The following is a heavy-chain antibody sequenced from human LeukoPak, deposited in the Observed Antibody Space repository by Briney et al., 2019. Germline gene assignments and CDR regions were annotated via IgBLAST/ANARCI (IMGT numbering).Heavy chain of an antibody. CDR3: ARDQQLSYCGGDCYPAN. Sequence: PSETLSLTCTVSGGSISSGSYFWSWIRQPAGKGLEWIGRIYTSGSTDYSPSLQSRVTMSVDTSKNQFSLKLNSVPAADTAVYYCARDQQLSYCGGDCYPANWGQGTLVTVSS. CDR1: GGSISSGSYF. CDR2: IYTSGST. V-gene: IGHV4-61*02. D-gene: IGHD2-21*02. J-gene: IGHJ4*02.